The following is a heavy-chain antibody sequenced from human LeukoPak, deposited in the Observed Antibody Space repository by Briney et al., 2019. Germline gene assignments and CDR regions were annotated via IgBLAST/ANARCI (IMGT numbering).Heavy chain of an antibody. J-gene: IGHJ4*02. CDR3: ARLMAEGTFDY. CDR2: IYPGDSDT. Sequence: GESLKISCKGSGDSLTGYWIGWVRQMPGKGLEWMGIIYPGDSDTRYSPSFQGQVTISADKSISTAYLQWSSLKASDTARYYCARLMAEGTFDYWGQGTLVTVSS. V-gene: IGHV5-51*01. CDR1: GDSLTGYW. D-gene: IGHD1-7*01.